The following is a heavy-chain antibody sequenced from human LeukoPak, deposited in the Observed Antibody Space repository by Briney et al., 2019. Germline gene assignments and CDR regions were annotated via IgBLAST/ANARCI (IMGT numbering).Heavy chain of an antibody. CDR1: GFTFSSYW. D-gene: IGHD2-15*01. CDR3: VRGGPSTWS. V-gene: IGHV3-74*01. CDR2: INHDGSDT. J-gene: IGHJ5*02. Sequence: PGGSLRLSCEASGFTFSSYWMHWVRQAPGKGLVWVSRINHDGSDTIYADSVRGRFTISRDDAKNTLYLQMNNLRAEDTAVYYCVRGGPSTWSWGQGTLVTVSS.